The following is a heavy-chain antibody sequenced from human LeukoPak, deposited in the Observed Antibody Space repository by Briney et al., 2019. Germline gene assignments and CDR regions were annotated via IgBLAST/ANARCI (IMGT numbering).Heavy chain of an antibody. CDR3: ATSVSVAENAFDI. D-gene: IGHD6-19*01. V-gene: IGHV3-30*04. J-gene: IGHJ3*02. CDR2: ISYGGTNK. Sequence: GGSLRLSCVPSGITFSSYAMDWVRQAPGKGLAWVASISYGGTNKYYADSVKGRFTTSRDDSKNTLYLQMNSLRSEDTAVYYCATSVSVAENAFDIWGQGTMVTVSS. CDR1: GITFSSYA.